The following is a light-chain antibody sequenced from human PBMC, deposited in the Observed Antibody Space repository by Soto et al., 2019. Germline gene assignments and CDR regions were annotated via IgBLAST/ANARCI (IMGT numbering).Light chain of an antibody. Sequence: EIVLTQSPGTLSLSPGERATLSCRAVQTVRNNYLAWYQQKPGQAPRLLIYDASNRATGIPARFSGSGSGTDFTLTIRSLEPEDFAIYYCQQRANWPLTTFGHGTRLE. CDR1: QTVRNNY. CDR2: DAS. V-gene: IGKV3-11*01. J-gene: IGKJ5*01. CDR3: QQRANWPLTT.